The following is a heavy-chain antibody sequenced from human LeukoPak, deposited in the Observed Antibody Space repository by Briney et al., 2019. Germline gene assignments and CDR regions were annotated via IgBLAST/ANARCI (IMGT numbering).Heavy chain of an antibody. CDR3: ARFSGYDNCFDP. D-gene: IGHD5-12*01. CDR1: GGSISSYY. CDR2: IDYSGST. J-gene: IGHJ5*02. Sequence: PSETLSLTCTVSGGSISSYYWSWIRQPPGKGLDWIGYIDYSGSTSYNPSLKSRVTISVDTSKNQFSLKLNSVTAADTAVYYCARFSGYDNCFDPWGQGTLVTVSS. V-gene: IGHV4-59*01.